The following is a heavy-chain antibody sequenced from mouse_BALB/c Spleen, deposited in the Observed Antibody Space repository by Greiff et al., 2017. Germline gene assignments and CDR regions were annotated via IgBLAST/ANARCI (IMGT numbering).Heavy chain of an antibody. D-gene: IGHD4-1*01. Sequence: EVKLVESGGGLVKPGGSLKLSCAASGFTFSSYTMSWVRQTPEKRLEWVATISSGGSTYYPDSVKGRFTISRDNARNILYLQMSSLRSEDTAMYYCARELGRYAMDYWGQGTSVTVSS. CDR2: ISSGGST. J-gene: IGHJ4*01. V-gene: IGHV5-6-5*01. CDR1: GFTFSSYT. CDR3: ARELGRYAMDY.